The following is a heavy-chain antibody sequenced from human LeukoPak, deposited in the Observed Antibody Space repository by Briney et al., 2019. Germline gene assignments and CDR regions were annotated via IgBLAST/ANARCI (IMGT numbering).Heavy chain of an antibody. J-gene: IGHJ4*02. CDR3: ATGTLPRGVNFYNC. Sequence: ASVTVSLMVTRYTLTELSMHWVRQAPGKGLEWMGGFDPEDGETIYAQKFQGRVTMTEDTSTDTAYMELSSLRSEDTAVYYCATGTLPRGVNFYNCWGQGTLVTVSS. V-gene: IGHV1-24*01. D-gene: IGHD2/OR15-2a*01. CDR1: RYTLTELS. CDR2: FDPEDGET.